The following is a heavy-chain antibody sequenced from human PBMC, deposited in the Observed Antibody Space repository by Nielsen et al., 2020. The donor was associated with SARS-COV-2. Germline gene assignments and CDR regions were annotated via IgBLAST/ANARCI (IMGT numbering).Heavy chain of an antibody. CDR1: GFTFSSYA. V-gene: IGHV3-23*01. D-gene: IGHD3-10*01. Sequence: GESLKISCAASGFTFSSYAMSWVRQAPGKGLEWVSAISGSGGSTYYADSVKGRFTISRDNSKNTLYLQMNSLKTEDTAVYYCTTSLLWFGESAPFDYWGQGTLVTVSS. CDR2: ISGSGGST. J-gene: IGHJ4*02. CDR3: TTSLLWFGESAPFDY.